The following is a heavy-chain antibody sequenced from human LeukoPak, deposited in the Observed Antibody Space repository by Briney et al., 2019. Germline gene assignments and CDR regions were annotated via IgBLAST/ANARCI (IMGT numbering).Heavy chain of an antibody. CDR1: GGSFSGYY. V-gene: IGHV4-34*01. CDR3: ARGGLSGYSYGYYFDY. Sequence: PSETLSLTCAVYGGSFSGYYWSWIRQPPGKGLEWIGEINHSGSTNYIPSLKSRVTISVDTSKNQFSLKLSSVTAADTAVYYCARGGLSGYSYGYYFDYWGQGTLVTVSS. CDR2: INHSGST. J-gene: IGHJ4*02. D-gene: IGHD5-18*01.